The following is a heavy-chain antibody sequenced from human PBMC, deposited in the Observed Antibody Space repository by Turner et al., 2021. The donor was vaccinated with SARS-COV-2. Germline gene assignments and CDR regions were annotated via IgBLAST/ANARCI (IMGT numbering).Heavy chain of an antibody. CDR1: GFTFNNHW. J-gene: IGHJ4*02. CDR3: ARGSGWVADY. Sequence: EVQLAESGGGLVQPGGSLRISCAASGFTFNNHWMNWVRQAPGKGLGWVAIIKQDGSETLYVDSVKGRFTISRDNAKNSLYLQMNSLRAEDTAIYYCARGSGWVADYWGQGTLVTVSS. V-gene: IGHV3-7*01. CDR2: IKQDGSET. D-gene: IGHD6-19*01.